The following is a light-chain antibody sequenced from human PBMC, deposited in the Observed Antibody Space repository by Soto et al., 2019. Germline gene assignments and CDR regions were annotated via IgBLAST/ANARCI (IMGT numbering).Light chain of an antibody. J-gene: IGKJ1*01. CDR2: AAS. Sequence: AIQMTQSPSSLSASVGDRVTISCRASQDIRNTLAWYQQKPGEAPKLLIFAASNLQSGVPSRFSGSGSVTDFTLAITGLQPEDFATYYRLQYYNFSWTFGQGTKVEVK. CDR1: QDIRNT. CDR3: LQYYNFSWT. V-gene: IGKV1-6*01.